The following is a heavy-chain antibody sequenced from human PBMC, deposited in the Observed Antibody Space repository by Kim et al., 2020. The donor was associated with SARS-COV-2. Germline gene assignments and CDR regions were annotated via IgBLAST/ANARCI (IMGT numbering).Heavy chain of an antibody. J-gene: IGHJ6*02. CDR3: ARDMVVVVPAAIWDGMDV. D-gene: IGHD2-2*01. V-gene: IGHV3-48*02. CDR2: ISSSSSTI. Sequence: GGSLRLSCAASGFTFSSYSMNWVRQAPGKGLEWVSYISSSSSTIYYADSVKGRFTISRDNAKNSLYLQMNSLRDKDTAVYYCARDMVVVVPAAIWDGMDVWGQGTTVTVSS. CDR1: GFTFSSYS.